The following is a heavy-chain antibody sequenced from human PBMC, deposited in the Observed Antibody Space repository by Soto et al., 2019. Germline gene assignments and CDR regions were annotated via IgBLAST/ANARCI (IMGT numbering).Heavy chain of an antibody. CDR1: GGSISSYF. CDR2: IYYSGST. CDR3: ARGSYSGFYYYYYMDV. Sequence: QVQLQESGPGLVKPSETLSLTCTVSGGSISSYFWSWIRQPPGKGLEWIGYIYYSGSTNYNPSLKSRVTLSVDTSKNQFSLKLSSVTAADTAVYYCARGSYSGFYYYYYMDVWGKGTTVTVSS. V-gene: IGHV4-59*01. J-gene: IGHJ6*03. D-gene: IGHD2-15*01.